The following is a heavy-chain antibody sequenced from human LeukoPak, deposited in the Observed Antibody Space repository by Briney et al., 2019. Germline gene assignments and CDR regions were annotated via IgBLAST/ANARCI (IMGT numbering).Heavy chain of an antibody. CDR1: GYTFTSYD. J-gene: IGHJ6*03. Sequence: ASVKVSCKASGYTFTSYDINWVRQATGQGLEGMGWMNPNSGNTGYAQKFQGRVTMTRNTSISTAYMELSSLRSEDTAVYYCARGEINSSGWWGYYYYYMDVWGKGTTVTISS. D-gene: IGHD6-19*01. CDR2: MNPNSGNT. V-gene: IGHV1-8*01. CDR3: ARGEINSSGWWGYYYYYMDV.